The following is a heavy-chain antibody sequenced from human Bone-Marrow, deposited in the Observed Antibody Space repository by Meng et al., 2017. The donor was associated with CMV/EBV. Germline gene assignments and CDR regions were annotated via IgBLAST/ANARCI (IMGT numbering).Heavy chain of an antibody. CDR1: GFSLSTREVG. CDR2: IYWNDDK. CDR3: AHLTEYYDSSGYYFIIGH. V-gene: IGHV2-5*01. D-gene: IGHD3-22*01. Sequence: SGPTLVKPTQTLTLTCSFSGFSLSTREVGVGWIRQPPGKALEWLVLIYWNDDKRYSPSLKSRLTITKDTSKNQVVLTMTNMDPVDTATYYCAHLTEYYDSSGYYFIIGHWGQGTLVTFSS. J-gene: IGHJ4*02.